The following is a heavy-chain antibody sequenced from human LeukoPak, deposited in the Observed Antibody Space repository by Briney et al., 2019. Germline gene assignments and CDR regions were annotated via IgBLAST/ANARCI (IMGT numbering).Heavy chain of an antibody. Sequence: GGSLGLSCAASGFTFRNYWMNWARQAPGKGLEWVAIINQDGSEKYYVDSVKGRFTISRDNAKNSLYLQMNSLRVEDTAVYYCARAISMVWGLIYYGMDVWGQGTTVTVSS. CDR2: INQDGSEK. CDR3: ARAISMVWGLIYYGMDV. D-gene: IGHD3-10*01. V-gene: IGHV3-7*01. J-gene: IGHJ6*02. CDR1: GFTFRNYW.